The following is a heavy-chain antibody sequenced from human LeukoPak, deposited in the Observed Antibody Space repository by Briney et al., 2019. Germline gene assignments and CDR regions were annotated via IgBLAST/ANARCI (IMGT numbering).Heavy chain of an antibody. V-gene: IGHV3-23*01. Sequence: GGSLRLSCAASGFTFSNYDMSWLRQAPGKGLEWVSAISGSGDSTYYADSVKGRFTISRDNSKNTLYLQMNSLRAEDTAIYYCAKTLHWFFDIWGQGTMVTVSS. CDR1: GFTFSNYD. J-gene: IGHJ3*02. CDR2: ISGSGDST. D-gene: IGHD3-9*01. CDR3: AKTLHWFFDI.